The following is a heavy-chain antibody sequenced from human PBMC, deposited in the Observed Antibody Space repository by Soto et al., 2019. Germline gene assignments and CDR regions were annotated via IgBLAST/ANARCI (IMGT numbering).Heavy chain of an antibody. D-gene: IGHD3-9*01. CDR1: GFTFSRYP. V-gene: IGHV3-30-3*01. J-gene: IGHJ6*02. CDR3: ARDLSYFDWTTPDV. Sequence: QVQLVESGGGVVQPGRSLRLSCTASGFTFSRYPMHWVRQAPGKGLEWVAVISYDGSNKYYADSVKGRFTISRDNSKNPLYLQMNSLRTEDTAVYYCARDLSYFDWTTPDVWGQGTTVTVSS. CDR2: ISYDGSNK.